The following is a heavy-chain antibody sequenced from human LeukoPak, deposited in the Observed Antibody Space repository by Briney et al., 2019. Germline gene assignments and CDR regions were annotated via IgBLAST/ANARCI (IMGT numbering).Heavy chain of an antibody. V-gene: IGHV4-39*07. Sequence: SETLSLTCTVSGGSISSSSYFWGWIRQPPGKGLEWIGSIFYSGSTYYNPSLNSRVTISIDTSKNQFSLRLSSVAAADTAVYYCARVSLPANYASSGYYPSDYWGQGTLVTVSS. CDR2: IFYSGST. CDR3: ARVSLPANYASSGYYPSDY. D-gene: IGHD3-22*01. J-gene: IGHJ4*02. CDR1: GGSISSSSYF.